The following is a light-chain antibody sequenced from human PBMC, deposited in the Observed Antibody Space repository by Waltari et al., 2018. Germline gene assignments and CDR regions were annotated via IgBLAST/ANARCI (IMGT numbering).Light chain of an antibody. CDR2: EAS. Sequence: DIQMTQSPSTLSPSVGDRVTITCRASQSIAIWLAWYQQKPGKAPKLLIYEASNLGSGVPSRFSGSGSGTQFTLTISSLQPDDFATYYCQQYKTYPWTFGQGTKVEIK. CDR1: QSIAIW. J-gene: IGKJ1*01. CDR3: QQYKTYPWT. V-gene: IGKV1-5*03.